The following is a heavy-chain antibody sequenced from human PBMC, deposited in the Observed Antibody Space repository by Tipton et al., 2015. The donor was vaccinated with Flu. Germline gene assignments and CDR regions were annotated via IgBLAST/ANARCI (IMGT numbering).Heavy chain of an antibody. Sequence: SLRLSCAASGFNFEDSTMHWVRQASGKGLEWVSGISWISGKPGYGQIAYADSVKGRFTISRDNSKNTLYLQMNSLRAEDTAVYYCARGEGGYYGSGTYFDCWGQGTLVTVSS. J-gene: IGHJ4*02. CDR2: ISWISGKPGYGQI. CDR3: ARGEGGYYGSGTYFDC. D-gene: IGHD3-10*01. V-gene: IGHV3-9*01. CDR1: GFNFEDST.